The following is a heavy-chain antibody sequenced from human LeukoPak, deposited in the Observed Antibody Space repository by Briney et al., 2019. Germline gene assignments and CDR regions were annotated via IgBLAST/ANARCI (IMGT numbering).Heavy chain of an antibody. CDR2: ISGSGGNT. Sequence: GGSLRLSCSASGFAFSGFAMGWVRQAPGKGLEWVSSISGSGGNTYYADSVEGRFTVSRDNSKSTLFLQMNSLRAEDTALYYCARGRGGDYVPSRFDYWGQGILVTVPS. CDR3: ARGRGGDYVPSRFDY. D-gene: IGHD4-17*01. CDR1: GFAFSGFA. V-gene: IGHV3-23*01. J-gene: IGHJ4*02.